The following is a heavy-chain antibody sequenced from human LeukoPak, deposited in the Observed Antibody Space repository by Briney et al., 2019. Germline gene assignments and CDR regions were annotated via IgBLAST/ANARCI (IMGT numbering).Heavy chain of an antibody. V-gene: IGHV1-2*02. Sequence: ASVKVSCKASGYTLTGYYMHWVRQAPGQGLEWMGWINPNSGGTNYAQKFQGRVTMTRDTSISTAYMELSRLRSDDTAVYYCARGLIAAAALFDYWGQGTLVTVSS. CDR1: GYTLTGYY. D-gene: IGHD6-13*01. CDR2: INPNSGGT. J-gene: IGHJ4*02. CDR3: ARGLIAAAALFDY.